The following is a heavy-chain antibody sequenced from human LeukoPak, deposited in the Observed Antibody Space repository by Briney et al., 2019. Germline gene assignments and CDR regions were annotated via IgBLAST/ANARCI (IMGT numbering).Heavy chain of an antibody. CDR2: IYTSGST. Sequence: PSQTLSLTCTVSGGSISSGSYYWSWIRQPAGKGLEWIGRIYTSGSTNYNPSLKSRVTISVDTSKNQFSLKLSSVTAADTAVYYCARDRDIAVAGTGYYSYYMDVWGKGTTVTVSS. V-gene: IGHV4-61*02. J-gene: IGHJ6*03. D-gene: IGHD6-19*01. CDR3: ARDRDIAVAGTGYYSYYMDV. CDR1: GGSISSGSYY.